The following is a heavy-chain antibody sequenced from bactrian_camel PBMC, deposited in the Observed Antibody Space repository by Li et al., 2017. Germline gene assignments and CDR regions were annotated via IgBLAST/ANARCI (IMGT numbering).Heavy chain of an antibody. J-gene: IGHJ4*01. CDR3: AARSSVHCRGFSGFEY. CDR1: GNGYGRYC. Sequence: HVQLVESGGGSVQSGGSLRLSCAASGNGYGRYCMGWFRQALGKEREAVATIDRDGSPTYADSVKGRFTISQDNTKNTVYLQMNSLKPEDTAMYYCAARSSVHCRGFSGFEYWGQGTQVTVS. CDR2: IDRDGSP. V-gene: IGHV3S53*01. D-gene: IGHD3*01.